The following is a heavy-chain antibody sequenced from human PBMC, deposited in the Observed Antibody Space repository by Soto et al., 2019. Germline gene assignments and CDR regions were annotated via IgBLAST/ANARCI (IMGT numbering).Heavy chain of an antibody. CDR1: GFTFSSYD. V-gene: IGHV3-13*01. CDR2: IGTAGDT. CDR3: ARAGAGGWYFDL. Sequence: GGSLRLSCAASGFTFSSYDMHWVRQATGKGLEWVSAIGTAGDTYYPGSVKGRFTISRENAKNSLYLQKNSLRAGDTAVYYCARAGAGGWYFDLWGRGTLVTVSS. D-gene: IGHD6-19*01. J-gene: IGHJ2*01.